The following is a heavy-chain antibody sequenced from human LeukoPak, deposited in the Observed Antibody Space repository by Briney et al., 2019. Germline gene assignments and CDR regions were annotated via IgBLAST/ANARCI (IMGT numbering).Heavy chain of an antibody. Sequence: SETLSLTCTVSGGSVSSSSYYWGWIRQPPGKGLEWIGSIYYSGSTYYNPSLKSRVTISVDTSKNQFSLKLSSVTAADTAVYYCARHSIAAADTIDYWGQGTLVTVSS. V-gene: IGHV4-39*01. CDR3: ARHSIAAADTIDY. CDR2: IYYSGST. J-gene: IGHJ4*02. CDR1: GGSVSSSSYY. D-gene: IGHD6-13*01.